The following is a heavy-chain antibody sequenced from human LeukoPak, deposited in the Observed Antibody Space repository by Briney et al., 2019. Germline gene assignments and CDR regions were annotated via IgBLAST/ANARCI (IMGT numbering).Heavy chain of an antibody. J-gene: IGHJ4*02. CDR1: GGSISRSSYY. D-gene: IGHD5-24*01. CDR3: VRDGDGYNWGYYFDY. Sequence: SETLSLTCSVSGGSISRSSYYWGWTRQPPGKGLEWIGSIYYSGSTYYNPSLKSRVTISVDTSRNQFSLKLGSVTAADTAVHYCVRDGDGYNWGYYFDYWGQGALVTVSS. CDR2: IYYSGST. V-gene: IGHV4-39*07.